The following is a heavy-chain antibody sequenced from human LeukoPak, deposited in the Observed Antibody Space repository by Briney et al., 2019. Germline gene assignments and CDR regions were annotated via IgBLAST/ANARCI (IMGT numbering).Heavy chain of an antibody. CDR2: ISSSSSYI. V-gene: IGHV3-21*01. CDR1: GFTFSSYS. CDR3: ARESIAVAGTHDY. Sequence: GGSLRLSCAASGFTFSSYSMNWVRQAPGKGLEWVSSISSSSSYIYYADSVKGRFTISRDNAKNSLYLQMNSLRAEDTAVYYCARESIAVAGTHDYWGQETLVTVSS. D-gene: IGHD6-19*01. J-gene: IGHJ4*02.